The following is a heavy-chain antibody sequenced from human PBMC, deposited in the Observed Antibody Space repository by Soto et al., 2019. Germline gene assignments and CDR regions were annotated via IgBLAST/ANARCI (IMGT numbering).Heavy chain of an antibody. CDR3: ARLLLPCSASTWYALAV. D-gene: IGHD6-13*01. J-gene: IGHJ6*01. CDR2: VYPGDSNT. CDR1: GYIFVNYW. V-gene: IGHV5-51*01. Sequence: GEALKISCRGSGYIFVNYWIGWVRQIPWKGLEWMGIVYPGDSNTRYSPSFQGQVTISVDKSINTAYLQWSSLTASDTAMYYCARLLLPCSASTWYALAVCGQGTTVPVSS.